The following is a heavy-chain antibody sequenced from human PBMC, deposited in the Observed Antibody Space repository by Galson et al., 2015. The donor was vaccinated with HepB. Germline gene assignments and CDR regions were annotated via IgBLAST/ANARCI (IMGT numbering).Heavy chain of an antibody. Sequence: SLRLSCAASGFTFSTYGMSWVRQAPGKGLELVAVISDIGGNTNYADSVKGRFTVSRDNSKNTLYLQMITLRAEDTAVYYCARNNGSLTTVTAHAFFDIRGQGTMVTVSS. CDR3: ARNNGSLTTVTAHAFFDI. J-gene: IGHJ3*02. CDR1: GFTFSTYG. CDR2: ISDIGGNT. V-gene: IGHV3-23*01. D-gene: IGHD4-17*01.